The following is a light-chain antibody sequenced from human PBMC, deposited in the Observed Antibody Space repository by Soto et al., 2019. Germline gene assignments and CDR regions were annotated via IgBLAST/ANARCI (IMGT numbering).Light chain of an antibody. CDR1: QSISSW. CDR2: RAS. Sequence: DIEMTQSPSTLSASVGDRATITCRASQSISSWLAWFQQKPGKAPKLLIYRASSLQSGVPSRFSGSESGTEFNLTISSLQPDDFATYYCQQYNPYSSTFGQGTKVEIK. V-gene: IGKV1-5*03. J-gene: IGKJ2*01. CDR3: QQYNPYSST.